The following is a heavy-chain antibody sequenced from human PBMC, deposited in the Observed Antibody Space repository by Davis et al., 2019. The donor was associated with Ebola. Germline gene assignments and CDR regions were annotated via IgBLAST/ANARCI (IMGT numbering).Heavy chain of an antibody. CDR2: IYYSGST. CDR3: ARDKRFLEWSQYYYYYGMDV. Sequence: GSLRLSCTVSGGSISSYYWSWIRQPPGKGLEWIGYIYYSGSTNYNPSLKSRVTISVDTSKNQFSLKLSSVTAADTAVYYCARDKRFLEWSQYYYYYGMDVWGQGTTVTVSS. V-gene: IGHV4-59*01. J-gene: IGHJ6*02. D-gene: IGHD3-3*01. CDR1: GGSISSYY.